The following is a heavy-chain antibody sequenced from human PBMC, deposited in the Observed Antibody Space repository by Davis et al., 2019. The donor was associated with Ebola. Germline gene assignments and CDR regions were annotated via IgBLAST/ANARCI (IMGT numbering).Heavy chain of an antibody. V-gene: IGHV1-69*13. D-gene: IGHD3-10*01. CDR3: VRTPDKFGRLPRGHFDY. J-gene: IGHJ4*02. CDR1: GGIFSTYG. Sequence: SVKVSCKVSGGIFSTYGISWVRQAPGQGLAWMGGVIPIFGAAMYSPEFQDRVTINADEPTSTVYMELRSLRADDTAVYYCVRTPDKFGRLPRGHFDYWGQGALVTVSS. CDR2: VIPIFGAA.